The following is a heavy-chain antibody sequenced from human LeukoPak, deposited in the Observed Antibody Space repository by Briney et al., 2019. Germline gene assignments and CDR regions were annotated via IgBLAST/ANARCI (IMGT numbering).Heavy chain of an antibody. CDR1: GFTFSSYA. Sequence: GGSLRLSCAASGFTFSSYAMSWVRQAPGKGLEWVSAISGSGGSTYYADSVKGRFTISRDNSKNTLYLQMNSLRAEDTAVYYCAKDSILLWFGELLSPHSFQHWGQGTLVTVSS. D-gene: IGHD3-10*01. J-gene: IGHJ1*01. V-gene: IGHV3-23*01. CDR3: AKDSILLWFGELLSPHSFQH. CDR2: ISGSGGST.